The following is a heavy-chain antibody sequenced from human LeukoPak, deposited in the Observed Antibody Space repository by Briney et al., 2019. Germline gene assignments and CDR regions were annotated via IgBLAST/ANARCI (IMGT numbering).Heavy chain of an antibody. V-gene: IGHV3-64*01. Sequence: GGSLRLSCAASGFTFSSYAMHWVRQAPGKGLEYVSAIRSNGGSTKYANSVKGRFTISRDNSKNTLYLQMGSLRAEDVAVYYCARDLLPYSSGRGYFDYWGQGTLVTVSS. J-gene: IGHJ4*02. CDR2: IRSNGGST. D-gene: IGHD6-19*01. CDR1: GFTFSSYA. CDR3: ARDLLPYSSGRGYFDY.